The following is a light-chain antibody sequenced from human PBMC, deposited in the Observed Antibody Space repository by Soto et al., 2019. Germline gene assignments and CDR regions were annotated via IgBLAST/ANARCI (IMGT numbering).Light chain of an antibody. CDR2: AAA. J-gene: IGKJ2*01. Sequence: DIQMTQSSSSLSASVGDRVTITCRASQSISSYVNWYQQKPGKAPKLLIYAAAGLQSWVPSRFSGSGSGTDFTLAINSVQPEDFAAYYCQQSYNIPYTFGQGTKLEIK. V-gene: IGKV1-39*01. CDR3: QQSYNIPYT. CDR1: QSISSY.